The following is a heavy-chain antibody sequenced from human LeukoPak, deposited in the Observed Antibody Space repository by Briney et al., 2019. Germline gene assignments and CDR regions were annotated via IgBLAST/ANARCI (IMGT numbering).Heavy chain of an antibody. Sequence: PGGSLRLSCAASGFTFSSYAMHWVRQAPGKGLEWVAVISYDGSNKYYADSVKGRFTISRDNSKNTLYLQMNSLRAEDTAVYHCAREEEGIAAAGTIPLFDYWGQGTLVTVSS. CDR2: ISYDGSNK. J-gene: IGHJ4*02. CDR1: GFTFSSYA. CDR3: AREEEGIAAAGTIPLFDY. D-gene: IGHD6-13*01. V-gene: IGHV3-30*04.